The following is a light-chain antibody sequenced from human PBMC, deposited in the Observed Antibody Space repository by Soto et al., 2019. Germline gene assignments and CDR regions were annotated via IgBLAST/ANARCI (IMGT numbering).Light chain of an antibody. CDR3: QQYYSYPPYT. V-gene: IGKV1-8*01. CDR1: QGISSY. Sequence: AIRMTQSPSSFSASTGDRVTITCRASQGISSYLAWYQQKPGKAPKLLIYAASTLQSGVPSRFSGSGSGTDFTLTISCLQSEDFANYYCQQYYSYPPYTFGQVT. CDR2: AAS. J-gene: IGKJ2*01.